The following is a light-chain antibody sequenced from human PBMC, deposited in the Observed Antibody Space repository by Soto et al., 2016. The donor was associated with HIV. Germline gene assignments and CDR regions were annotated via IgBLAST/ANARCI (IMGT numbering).Light chain of an antibody. CDR2: KDS. J-gene: IGLJ3*02. V-gene: IGLV3-27*01. CDR3: YSAADNNWV. Sequence: SYELTQPSSVSVSPGQTVRITCSGDVLAKKYARWFQQKPGQAPMLVIYKDSERPSGIPERFSGSSSGTTATLTISGAQVEDEADYYCYSAADNNWVFGGGTKLTVL. CDR1: VLAKKY.